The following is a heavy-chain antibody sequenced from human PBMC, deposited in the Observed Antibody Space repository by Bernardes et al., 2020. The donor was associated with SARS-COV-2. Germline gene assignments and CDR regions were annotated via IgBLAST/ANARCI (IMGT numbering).Heavy chain of an antibody. D-gene: IGHD3-10*01. CDR2: ISWNSGSI. CDR1: GFTFDDYA. J-gene: IGHJ6*02. CDR3: AKDSGSGSYYSYGMDV. Sequence: SLRLSCAASGFTFDDYAMHWVRQAPGKGLEWVSGISWNSGSIGYADSVKGRFTISRDNAKNSLYLQMNSLRAEDTALYYCAKDSGSGSYYSYGMDVWGQGTTVTVSS. V-gene: IGHV3-9*01.